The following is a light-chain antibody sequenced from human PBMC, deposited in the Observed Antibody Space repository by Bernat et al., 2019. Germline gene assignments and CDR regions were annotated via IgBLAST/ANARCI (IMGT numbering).Light chain of an antibody. V-gene: IGLV2-18*02. Sequence: QSALTQPPSVSGSPGQSVTISCTGTSSDVGSYNRVSWYQQPPGTAPKLMIYEVNNRPSGVPDRFSGSKSGNTASLNISGLQAEDEADYYCCSFTTTTTRVFDGGTKLAVL. CDR2: EVN. J-gene: IGLJ3*02. CDR1: SSDVGSYNR. CDR3: CSFTTTTTRV.